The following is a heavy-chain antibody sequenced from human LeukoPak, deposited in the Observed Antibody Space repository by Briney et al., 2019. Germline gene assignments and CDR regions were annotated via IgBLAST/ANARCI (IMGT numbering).Heavy chain of an antibody. Sequence: PGGSLRLSCAASGFTFSNYAMHWVRQAPGKGLEWVAVISYDGSNKYYVDSVKGRFTISRDNSKNTLYLQMNSLRAEDTAVYYCAREYEFPRSIPLDYWGQGTLVTVSS. V-gene: IGHV3-30-3*01. CDR1: GFTFSNYA. J-gene: IGHJ4*02. D-gene: IGHD3-3*01. CDR2: ISYDGSNK. CDR3: AREYEFPRSIPLDY.